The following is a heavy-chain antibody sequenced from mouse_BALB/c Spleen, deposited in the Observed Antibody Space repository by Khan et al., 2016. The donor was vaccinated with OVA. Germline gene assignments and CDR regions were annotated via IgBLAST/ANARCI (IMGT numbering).Heavy chain of an antibody. CDR3: ARSGGNFHWYFDV. J-gene: IGHJ1*01. Sequence: EVELVESGGGLVQPGGSRKLSCVASGFTFSSFGIHWVRQAPKKGLEWVAYISSGSSTIYYVDTVKGRFTISRDNPKNTLFLQMTSLRSEDTAMYYCARSGGNFHWYFDVWGAGTSVTVSS. CDR2: ISSGSSTI. D-gene: IGHD2-1*01. V-gene: IGHV5-17*02. CDR1: GFTFSSFG.